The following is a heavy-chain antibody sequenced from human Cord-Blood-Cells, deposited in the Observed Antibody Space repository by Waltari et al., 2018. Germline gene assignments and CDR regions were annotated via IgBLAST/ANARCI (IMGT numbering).Heavy chain of an antibody. CDR2: INHSGST. J-gene: IGHJ3*02. Sequence: QVQLQQWGAGLLKPSETLSLTCAVYGGSFRGYYWSWIRQPPGKGLEWIGEINHSGSTNYNPSLKSRVTISVDTSKNQFSLKLSSVTAADTAVYYCARGNWGAFDIWGQGTMVTVSS. CDR1: GGSFRGYY. D-gene: IGHD7-27*01. CDR3: ARGNWGAFDI. V-gene: IGHV4-34*01.